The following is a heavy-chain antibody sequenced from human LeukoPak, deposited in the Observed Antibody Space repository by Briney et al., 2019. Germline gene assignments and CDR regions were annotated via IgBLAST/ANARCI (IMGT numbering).Heavy chain of an antibody. J-gene: IGHJ4*02. V-gene: IGHV3-74*01. CDR2: INRDGSST. D-gene: IGHD1-26*01. CDR3: VRDLGRRANC. Sequence: PGGSLRLSCAASGFTFSSYWMHWVRQVPGKGLVWVSRINRDGSSTNYADSVKGRFTISRDNAKKTLNLQMNSLRAEDTAVYYCVRDLGRRANCWGQGTLVTVSS. CDR1: GFTFSSYW.